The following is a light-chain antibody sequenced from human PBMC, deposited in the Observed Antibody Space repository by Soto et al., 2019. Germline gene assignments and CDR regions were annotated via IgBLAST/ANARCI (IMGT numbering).Light chain of an antibody. Sequence: EIVLTQSPSTVSLSPGERDTLSCRASQSVSSYLAWYQQKPGQAPRLLIYGASSRATGIPDRFSGSGSGTDFTLTIRGLEPDDFAVYYCQKYGSFWTFGQGTKVDI. V-gene: IGKV3-20*01. CDR3: QKYGSFWT. CDR2: GAS. J-gene: IGKJ1*01. CDR1: QSVSSY.